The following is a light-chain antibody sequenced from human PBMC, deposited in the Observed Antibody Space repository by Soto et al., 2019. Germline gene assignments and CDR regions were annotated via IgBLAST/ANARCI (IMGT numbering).Light chain of an antibody. V-gene: IGKV1-9*01. CDR2: SAS. CDR3: QKSYSTLLIA. J-gene: IGKJ5*01. CDR1: QALSNY. Sequence: MQLTQSPSVLPASLGDTVPITFRDSQALSNYLAWYPQKPGKAPDLLSYSASTLQSGVPSRFSGSGSETEFSLTIRALEPEDFATYYWQKSYSTLLIAFCQGTRLEI.